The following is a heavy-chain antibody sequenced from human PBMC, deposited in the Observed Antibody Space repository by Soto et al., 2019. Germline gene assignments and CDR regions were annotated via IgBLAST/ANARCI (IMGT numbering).Heavy chain of an antibody. CDR3: AKDSYDYGEQYYFDY. Sequence: GGSLRLSCAASGFTFSSYAMSWVRQAPGKGLEWVSAISGSGGSTYYADSVKGRFTISRDNSKNTLYLQMNSLRAEDTAVYYCAKDSYDYGEQYYFDYWGQGTLVTVSS. J-gene: IGHJ4*02. CDR1: GFTFSSYA. CDR2: ISGSGGST. D-gene: IGHD4-17*01. V-gene: IGHV3-23*01.